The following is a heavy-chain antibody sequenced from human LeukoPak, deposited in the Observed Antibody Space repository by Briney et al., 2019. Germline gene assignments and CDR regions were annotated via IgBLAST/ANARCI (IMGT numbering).Heavy chain of an antibody. D-gene: IGHD5-18*01. CDR1: GGSISSSNW. J-gene: IGHJ3*02. CDR2: IYHSGST. V-gene: IGHV4-4*02. Sequence: PSETLSLTCTVSGGSISSSNWWSWVRQPPGKGLEWIGEIYHSGSTNYNPSLKSRVTISVDKSKNQFSLKLSSVTAADTAVYYCARPEIQLWPDAFDIWGQGTMVTVSS. CDR3: ARPEIQLWPDAFDI.